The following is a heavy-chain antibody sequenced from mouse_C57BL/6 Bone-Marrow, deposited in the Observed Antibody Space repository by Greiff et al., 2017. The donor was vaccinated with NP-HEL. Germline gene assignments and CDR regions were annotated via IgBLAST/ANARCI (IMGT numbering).Heavy chain of an antibody. J-gene: IGHJ3*01. CDR1: GFTFSDYG. CDR2: ISNLAYSI. Sequence: DVQLVESGGGLVQPGGSLKLSCAASGFTFSDYGMAWVRQAPRKGPEWVAFISNLAYSIYYADTVTGRFTISRENAKNTLYLEMSSLRSEDTAMYYCARHGDGNYSFAYWGQGTLVTVSA. D-gene: IGHD2-1*01. V-gene: IGHV5-15*01. CDR3: ARHGDGNYSFAY.